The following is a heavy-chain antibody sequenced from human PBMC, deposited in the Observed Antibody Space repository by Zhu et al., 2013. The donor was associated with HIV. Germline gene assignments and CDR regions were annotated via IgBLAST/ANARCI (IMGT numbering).Heavy chain of an antibody. Sequence: QVQLVQSGAEVKKPGASVKVSCKASAYTFTAYYIHWVRQAPGQGLEWMGWINPNSGGTKYAQKFQGRVTMTRDTSITTAYMELSRLRSDDTAVYYCARSIVVVPATPLGYFDLWGLAPWSLSPQ. V-gene: IGHV1-2*02. CDR2: INPNSGGT. CDR3: ARSIVVVPATPLGYFDL. CDR1: AYTFTAYY. J-gene: IGHJ2*01. D-gene: IGHD2-2*01.